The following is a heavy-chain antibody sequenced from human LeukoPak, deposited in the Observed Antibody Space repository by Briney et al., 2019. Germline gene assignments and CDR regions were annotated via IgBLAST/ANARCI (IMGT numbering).Heavy chain of an antibody. D-gene: IGHD1-1*01. CDR3: ARSTTGLNSFDP. Sequence: GASVKVSCRASGCTFIAYYMHWVRQAPGQGLEWMGWINPSSGGTNYAQKFQGRVTMTRDTSINTAYMELRGLRSGDTAVYYCARSTTGLNSFDPWGQGTLVTVSS. CDR1: GCTFIAYY. V-gene: IGHV1-2*02. CDR2: INPSSGGT. J-gene: IGHJ5*02.